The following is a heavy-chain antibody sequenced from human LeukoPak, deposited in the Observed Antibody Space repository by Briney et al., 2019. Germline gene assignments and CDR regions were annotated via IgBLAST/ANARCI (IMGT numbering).Heavy chain of an antibody. D-gene: IGHD6-19*01. J-gene: IGHJ4*02. CDR3: TRGGIQVSGIDEIDH. CDR1: GFTSTKYD. V-gene: IGHV3-13*01. Sequence: SGGSLRLSCAASGFTSTKYDMHWVRQATGGGLEWVSAIGIYGDTYYTGSVKGRFTISRENAKNSLYLQMDSLRAEDTAVYYCTRGGIQVSGIDEIDHWGQGTLVTVSS. CDR2: IGIYGDT.